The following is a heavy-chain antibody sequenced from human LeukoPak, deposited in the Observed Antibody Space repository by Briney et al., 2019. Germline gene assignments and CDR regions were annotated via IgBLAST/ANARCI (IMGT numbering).Heavy chain of an antibody. CDR3: ARGDDSSGQGY. CDR1: GVSISGYY. V-gene: IGHV4-4*07. J-gene: IGHJ4*02. CDR2: IHTSGST. D-gene: IGHD3-22*01. Sequence: TETLSLTCTVSGVSISGYYWSWIRQPAGKGLEWIGRIHTSGSTNYNPSLKSRVTMSVDTSKNQFSLKLSSVTAADTAVYYCARGDDSSGQGYWGQGTLVTVSS.